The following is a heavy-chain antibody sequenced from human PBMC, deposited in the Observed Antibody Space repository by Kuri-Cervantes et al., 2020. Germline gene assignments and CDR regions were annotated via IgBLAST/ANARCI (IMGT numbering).Heavy chain of an antibody. CDR3: ARGNCGGDCSIDY. CDR2: IIPILGIA. Sequence: SVKVCCKASGCTFSSYTISWVRQAPGQRLEWMGSIIPILGIANYAQKFQGRVTIITDKSTSTAYMELSSLRSEDTAVYYCARGNCGGDCSIDYWGQGTLVTVSS. J-gene: IGHJ4*02. CDR1: GCTFSSYT. D-gene: IGHD2-21*02. V-gene: IGHV1-69*02.